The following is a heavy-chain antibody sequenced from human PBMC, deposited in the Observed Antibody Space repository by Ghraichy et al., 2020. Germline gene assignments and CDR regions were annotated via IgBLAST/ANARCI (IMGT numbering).Heavy chain of an antibody. CDR1: GGSISSGIYH. CDR2: MHSSGST. CDR3: ATYLAGRGGGPDP. D-gene: IGHD2-15*01. J-gene: IGHJ5*02. Sequence: SETLSLTCTVSGGSISSGIYHWSWIRQHTRKGLEWIGYMHSSGSTDYNPSLKSRAIISVDTSQNQFSLRLTSVTAADTAIYYCATYLAGRGGGPDPWGQGTLVTVSS. V-gene: IGHV4-31*03.